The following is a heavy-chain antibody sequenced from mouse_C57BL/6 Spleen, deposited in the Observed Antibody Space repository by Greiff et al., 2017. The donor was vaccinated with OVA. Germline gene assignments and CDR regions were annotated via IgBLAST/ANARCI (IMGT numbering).Heavy chain of an antibody. J-gene: IGHJ2*01. CDR1: GYAFSSYW. D-gene: IGHD1-1*01. Sequence: QVHVKQSGAELVKPGASVKISCKASGYAFSSYWMNWVKQRPGKGLEWIGQIYPGDGDTNYNGKFKGKATLTADKSSSTAYMQLSSLTSEDSAVYFCARHYYGSTLFDYWGQGTTLTVSS. CDR3: ARHYYGSTLFDY. CDR2: IYPGDGDT. V-gene: IGHV1-80*01.